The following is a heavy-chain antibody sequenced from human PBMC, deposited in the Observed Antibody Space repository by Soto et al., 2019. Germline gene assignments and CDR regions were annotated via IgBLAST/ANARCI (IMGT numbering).Heavy chain of an antibody. CDR3: AREMGRKWELLGYYYGMDV. V-gene: IGHV3-21*01. D-gene: IGHD1-26*01. CDR2: ISSSSSYI. Sequence: PWGSLRLSCAASGFAFSSYSMSFFRHSAFKGREWVSSISSSSSYIYYADSVKGRFTISRDNAKNSLYLQMNSLRAEDTAVYYCAREMGRKWELLGYYYGMDVWGQGTTVTVSS. J-gene: IGHJ6*02. CDR1: GFAFSSYS.